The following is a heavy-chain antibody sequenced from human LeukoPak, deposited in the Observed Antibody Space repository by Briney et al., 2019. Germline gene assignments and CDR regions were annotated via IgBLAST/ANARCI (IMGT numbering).Heavy chain of an antibody. D-gene: IGHD2-21*02. V-gene: IGHV4-31*03. CDR3: ARQCRAYCGGDCYWYYFDY. CDR2: ISYSGST. CDR1: GGSISSGGYY. Sequence: PSETLSLTCTVSGGSISSGGYYWSWIRQHPGKGLEWIGYISYSGSTYYNPSLKSRVTISVDTSKNQFSLKLSSVTAADTAVYYCARQCRAYCGGDCYWYYFDYWGQGTLVTVSS. J-gene: IGHJ4*02.